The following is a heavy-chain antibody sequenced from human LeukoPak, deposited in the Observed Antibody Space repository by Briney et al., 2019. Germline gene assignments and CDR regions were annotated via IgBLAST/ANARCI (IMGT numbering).Heavy chain of an antibody. D-gene: IGHD3-22*01. Sequence: GGSLRPSCAASGFTFSSYGIHWVRQAPGKGLEWVAFIRYDGSNKYYADSVRGRFTISRDNSKNTLYLQMNSLRAEDTAVYYCAKQYYDSLGNGYFQHWGQGTLVTVSS. CDR2: IRYDGSNK. CDR3: AKQYYDSLGNGYFQH. CDR1: GFTFSSYG. J-gene: IGHJ1*01. V-gene: IGHV3-30*02.